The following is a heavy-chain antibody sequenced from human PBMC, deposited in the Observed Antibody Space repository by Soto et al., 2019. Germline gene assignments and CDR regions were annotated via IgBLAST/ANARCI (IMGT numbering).Heavy chain of an antibody. Sequence: ASVKVSCKASAGTFSSYAISWVRQAPGQGLEWMGGIIPIFGTANYAQKFQGRVTITADESTSTAYMELSSLRSEDTAVYYCARAAIGPAAYAAYYYYGMDVWGQGTTVTVSS. J-gene: IGHJ6*02. CDR2: IIPIFGTA. CDR3: ARAAIGPAAYAAYYYYGMDV. D-gene: IGHD2-2*01. CDR1: AGTFSSYA. V-gene: IGHV1-69*13.